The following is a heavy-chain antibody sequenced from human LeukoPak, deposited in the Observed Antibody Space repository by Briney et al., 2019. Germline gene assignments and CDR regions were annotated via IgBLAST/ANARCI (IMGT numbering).Heavy chain of an antibody. CDR1: GYTFTSYG. D-gene: IGHD6-19*01. CDR3: ARTRAVAGSSYFDY. J-gene: IGHJ4*02. Sequence: GSVKVSCKASGYTFTSYGISWVRQAPGQGLEWMGWISAYNGNTNYAQKLQGRVTMTTDTSTSTAYTELRSLRSDDTAVYYCARTRAVAGSSYFDYWGQGTLVTVSS. CDR2: ISAYNGNT. V-gene: IGHV1-18*01.